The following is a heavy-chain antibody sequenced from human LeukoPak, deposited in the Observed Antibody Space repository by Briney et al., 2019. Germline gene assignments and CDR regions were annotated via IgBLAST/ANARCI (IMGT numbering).Heavy chain of an antibody. Sequence: GGSLRLSCEASGFTFSSYDMNWVRQAPGKGLEWVSYISGSGYTIYYADSVKGRFTISRDNAKNSLYLQMNSLRAEDTAVYYCASGRGAFDYWGQGTLVTVSS. CDR3: ASGRGAFDY. J-gene: IGHJ4*02. V-gene: IGHV3-48*03. CDR1: GFTFSSYD. D-gene: IGHD1-26*01. CDR2: ISGSGYTI.